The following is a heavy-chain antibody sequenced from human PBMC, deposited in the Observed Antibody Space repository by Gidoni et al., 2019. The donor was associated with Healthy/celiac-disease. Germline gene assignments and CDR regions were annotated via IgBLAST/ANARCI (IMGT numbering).Heavy chain of an antibody. CDR3: ARTGIHCSSTSCFHYYYYGMDV. V-gene: IGHV4-59*01. D-gene: IGHD2-2*01. CDR1: GGSISSYY. Sequence: QVQLQESGPGLVKPSETLSLTCTVSGGSISSYYWSWIRQPPGKGLEWIGYIYYSGSTNYNPSLKSRVTISVDTSKNQFSLKLSSVTAADTAVYYCARTGIHCSSTSCFHYYYYGMDVWGQGTTVTVSS. J-gene: IGHJ6*02. CDR2: IYYSGST.